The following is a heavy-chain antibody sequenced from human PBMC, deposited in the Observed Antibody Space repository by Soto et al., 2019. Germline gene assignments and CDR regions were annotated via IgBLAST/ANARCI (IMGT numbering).Heavy chain of an antibody. CDR2: ISGAGVMT. CDR1: GFTFSNYA. Sequence: SLSLSCAASGFTFSNYAMSWVRQAPGKGLEWVSAISGAGVMTFYADSVKGRFTISRDNPKNTLYLQMDSLRAEDTAAYYCTTRYQLLLGWGQGTLVTVSS. J-gene: IGHJ4*02. V-gene: IGHV3-23*01. D-gene: IGHD2-2*01. CDR3: TTRYQLLLG.